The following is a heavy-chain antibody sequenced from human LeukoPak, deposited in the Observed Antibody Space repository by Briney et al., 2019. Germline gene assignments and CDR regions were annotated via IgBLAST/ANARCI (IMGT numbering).Heavy chain of an antibody. V-gene: IGHV4-34*01. CDR3: ARDLRGGGFDY. Sequence: SETLSLTCAVYGGSFSGYYWSWIRQPPGKGLEWIGEINHSGSTNYNPSLKSRVTISVDTSKNQFSLKLSSVTAADTAVYYCARDLRGGGFDYWGQGTLVTVSS. CDR2: INHSGST. D-gene: IGHD4-23*01. J-gene: IGHJ4*02. CDR1: GGSFSGYY.